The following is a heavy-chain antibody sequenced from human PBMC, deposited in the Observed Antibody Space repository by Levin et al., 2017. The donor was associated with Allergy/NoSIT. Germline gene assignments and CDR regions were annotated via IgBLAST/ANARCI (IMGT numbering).Heavy chain of an antibody. V-gene: IGHV3-33*01. Sequence: QPGGSLRLSCAASGFTFSSYGMHWVRQAPGKGLEWVAVIWYDGSNKYYADSVKGRFTISRDNSKNTLYLQMNSLRAEDTAVYYCARDPGLGDGYNFDYWGQGTLVTVSS. CDR1: GFTFSSYG. D-gene: IGHD5-24*01. J-gene: IGHJ4*02. CDR2: IWYDGSNK. CDR3: ARDPGLGDGYNFDY.